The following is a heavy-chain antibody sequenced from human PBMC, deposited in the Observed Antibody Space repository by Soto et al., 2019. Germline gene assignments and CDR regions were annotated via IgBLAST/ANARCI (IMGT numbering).Heavy chain of an antibody. CDR1: GGSFSGYY. D-gene: IGHD2-15*01. J-gene: IGHJ5*02. Sequence: SETLSLTCAVYGGSFSGYYWSWIRQPPGKGLEWIGEINHSGSTNYNPSLKSRVTIPVDTSKNQFSLKLSSVTAADTAVYYCARGLGAKRGYCSGGSCYSNWFDPWGQGTLVT. CDR2: INHSGST. CDR3: ARGLGAKRGYCSGGSCYSNWFDP. V-gene: IGHV4-34*01.